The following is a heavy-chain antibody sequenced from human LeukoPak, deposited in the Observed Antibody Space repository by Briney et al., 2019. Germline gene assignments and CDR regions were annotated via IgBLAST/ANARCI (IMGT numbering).Heavy chain of an antibody. Sequence: SETLSLTCSVSGDSVSSGNCHWSWIRQPPGKGLEWIGYIYYSGSTNYNPSLKSRVAISLDTSKNQFSLRLSSVTAADTAIYYCARGRPDFWTNFYTYFLDSWGQGTLVTVSS. CDR1: GDSVSSGNCH. J-gene: IGHJ4*02. CDR2: IYYSGST. CDR3: ARGRPDFWTNFYTYFLDS. V-gene: IGHV4-61*01. D-gene: IGHD3/OR15-3a*01.